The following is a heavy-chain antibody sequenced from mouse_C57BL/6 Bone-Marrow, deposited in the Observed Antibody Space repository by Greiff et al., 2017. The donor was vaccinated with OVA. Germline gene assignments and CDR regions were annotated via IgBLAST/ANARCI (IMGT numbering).Heavy chain of an antibody. CDR3: ATITAY. V-gene: IGHV2-2*01. D-gene: IGHD1-1*01. CDR1: GFSLTSYG. J-gene: IGHJ3*01. Sequence: VKLVESGPGLVQPSQSLSITCTVSGFSLTSYGVHWVRQSPGKGLEWLGVIWSGGSTDYNAAFISRLSISKDNSKSQVFFKMNSLQADDTAIYYCATITAYWGRGTLVTVSA. CDR2: IWSGGST.